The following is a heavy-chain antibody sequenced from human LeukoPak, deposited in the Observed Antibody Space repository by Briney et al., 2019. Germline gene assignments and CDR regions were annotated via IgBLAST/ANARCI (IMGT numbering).Heavy chain of an antibody. D-gene: IGHD2-2*02. CDR2: ISGSDDST. CDR3: ARASGGYCSSTSCYTDAFDI. CDR1: GFTFSSYA. Sequence: GRSLRLSCAASGFTFSSYAMNWVRQAPGKGLEWVSAISGSDDSTYYADSVKGRFTISRDNSKNTLYLQMNSLRAEDTAVYYCARASGGYCSSTSCYTDAFDIWGQGTMVTVSS. V-gene: IGHV3-23*01. J-gene: IGHJ3*02.